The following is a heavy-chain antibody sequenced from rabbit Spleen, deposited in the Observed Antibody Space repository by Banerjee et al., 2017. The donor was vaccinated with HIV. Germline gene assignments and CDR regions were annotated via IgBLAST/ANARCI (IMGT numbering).Heavy chain of an antibody. CDR1: GFSFSSGYY. J-gene: IGHJ2*01. D-gene: IGHD1-1*01. Sequence: QSLEESGGDLVKPGASLTLTCTASGFSFSSGYYMCWVRQAPGKGLEWIACIVAGGSGSTYYASWAKGRFSISKTSSTTVTLQMTSLTAADTATYFCARNYVNAFDPWGPGTLVTVS. CDR2: IVAGGSGST. CDR3: ARNYVNAFDP. V-gene: IGHV1S40*01.